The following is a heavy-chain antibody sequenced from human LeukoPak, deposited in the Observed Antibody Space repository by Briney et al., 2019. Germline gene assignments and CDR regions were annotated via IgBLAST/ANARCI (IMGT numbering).Heavy chain of an antibody. D-gene: IGHD6-19*01. CDR3: ARGSRDSGWDFDY. CDR2: IYYSGST. V-gene: IGHV4-39*01. Sequence: SETLSLTCTVSGGSISSSSYYWGWIRQPPGKGLEWIGNIYYSGSTYYNPSLKSRVTISVDTSKNQLSLRLSSVTAADTAVYYCARGSRDSGWDFDYWGQGTLVTVSS. J-gene: IGHJ4*02. CDR1: GGSISSSSYY.